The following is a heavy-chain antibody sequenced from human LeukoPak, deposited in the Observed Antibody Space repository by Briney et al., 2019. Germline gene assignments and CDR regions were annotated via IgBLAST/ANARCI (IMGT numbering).Heavy chain of an antibody. CDR2: VKQDGSES. CDR3: ARVKLYTYAHGTDY. V-gene: IGHV3-7*04. Sequence: GGSLRLSCAASGFSVSTYWMSWVRQAPGTGLEWVANVKQDGSESYYVESVKDRFTISRDNAKNSLYLQMSGLRAEDTAVYYCARVKLYTYAHGTDYWGQGTLVTVSS. CDR1: GFSVSTYW. D-gene: IGHD5-18*01. J-gene: IGHJ4*02.